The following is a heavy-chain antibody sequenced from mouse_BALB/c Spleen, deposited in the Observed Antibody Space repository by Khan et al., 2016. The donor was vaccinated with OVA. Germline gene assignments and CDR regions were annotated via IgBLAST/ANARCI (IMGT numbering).Heavy chain of an antibody. V-gene: IGHV14-1*02. CDR1: GFNIKDYY. CDR3: ARSGYFAWFAY. J-gene: IGHJ3*01. Sequence: VQLQQSGAELVRPGALVKLSCKASGFNIKDYYIHWVKQRPEQGLEWIGWLDPENGETVYDPKFQDKASITADTSSNTAYLQLSSLTSEDTAVYYCARSGYFAWFAYWGQGTLVTVSA. CDR2: LDPENGET.